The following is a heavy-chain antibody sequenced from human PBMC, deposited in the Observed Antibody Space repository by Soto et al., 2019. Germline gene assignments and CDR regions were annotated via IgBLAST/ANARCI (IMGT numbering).Heavy chain of an antibody. CDR1: GYTFNRYY. V-gene: IGHV1-2*02. CDR2: ISPHTGGT. J-gene: IGHJ3*02. D-gene: IGHD3-22*01. Sequence: ASVKVSCKASGYTFNRYYMHWVRQAPGPGPEWMGWISPHTGGTTYAQKFQGRVTMTRDTSVSTAFMELSRLRSDDTAVYYCARAMVVLSYYDSSDQEGAFDIWGQGTMVTVSS. CDR3: ARAMVVLSYYDSSDQEGAFDI.